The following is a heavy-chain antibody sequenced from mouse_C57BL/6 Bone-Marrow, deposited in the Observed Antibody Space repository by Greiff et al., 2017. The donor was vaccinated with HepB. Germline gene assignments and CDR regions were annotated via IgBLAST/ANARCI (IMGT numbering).Heavy chain of an antibody. CDR2: ISSGGSYT. V-gene: IGHV5-6*02. Sequence: VESGGDLVKPGGSLTLSCAASGFTFSSYGMSWVRQTPDKRLEWVATISSGGSYTYYPDSVKGRFTISRNNAKNTLYLQMSSLKSEDTAMYYCASRGFAYWGQGTLVTVSA. CDR1: GFTFSSYG. J-gene: IGHJ3*01. CDR3: ASRGFAY.